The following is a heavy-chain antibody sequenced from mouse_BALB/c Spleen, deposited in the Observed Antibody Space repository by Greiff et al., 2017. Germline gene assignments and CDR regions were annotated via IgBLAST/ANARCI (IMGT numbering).Heavy chain of an antibody. CDR1: GFTFSSYT. V-gene: IGHV5-12-2*01. CDR3: ARHDGNYHYFDY. J-gene: IGHJ2*01. Sequence: EVMLVESGGGLVQPGGSLKLSCAASGFTFSSYTMSWVRQTPEKRLEWVAYISNGGGSTYYPDTVKGRFTISRDNAKNTLYLQMSSLKSEDTAMYYCARHDGNYHYFDYWGQGTTLTVSS. CDR2: ISNGGGST. D-gene: IGHD2-1*01.